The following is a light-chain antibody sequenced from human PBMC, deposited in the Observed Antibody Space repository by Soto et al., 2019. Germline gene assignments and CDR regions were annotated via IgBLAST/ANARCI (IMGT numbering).Light chain of an antibody. CDR2: EVN. CDR1: SSDVGSYYP. CDR3: CSYAGDTTFFV. Sequence: QSVLTQPASMSGSPGQSITISCTGTSSDVGSYYPVSWFQQHPGKAPKLIIYEVNKRPSGVSDRFSGSKSGNTASLTISGLQAADEAEYYCCSYAGDTTFFVFGTGTQLTVL. V-gene: IGLV2-23*02. J-gene: IGLJ7*01.